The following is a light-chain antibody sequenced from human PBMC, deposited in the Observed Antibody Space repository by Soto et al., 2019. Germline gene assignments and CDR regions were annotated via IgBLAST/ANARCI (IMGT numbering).Light chain of an antibody. J-gene: IGLJ1*01. CDR1: SSDVGGYNY. CDR2: EVT. V-gene: IGLV2-14*01. CDR3: LSFTSSFTYI. Sequence: QSVLTQPASVSGSPGQSITISCTGTSSDVGGYNYVSWYQHHPGKAPKLMIYEVTNRPSGVSIRFSGSKSGTTASLTISWLQAEDEADYYCLSFTSSFTYIFGTGTKVTVL.